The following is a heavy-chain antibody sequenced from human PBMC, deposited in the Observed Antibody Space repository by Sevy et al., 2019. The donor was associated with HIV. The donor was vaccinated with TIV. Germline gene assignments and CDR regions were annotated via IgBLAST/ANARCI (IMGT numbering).Heavy chain of an antibody. Sequence: GGSLRLSCAASGFSFSNAWMSWVRQAPGKGLEWVGRIKSKTDGGITDSAAPVKGRFTISRDDSKNTLYLQMNSLKTEDTAVYYCTAVKMVYAIMGYAVDIWGQGTMVTVSS. CDR3: TAVKMVYAIMGYAVDI. CDR1: GFSFSNAW. J-gene: IGHJ3*02. V-gene: IGHV3-15*01. CDR2: IKSKTDGGIT. D-gene: IGHD2-8*01.